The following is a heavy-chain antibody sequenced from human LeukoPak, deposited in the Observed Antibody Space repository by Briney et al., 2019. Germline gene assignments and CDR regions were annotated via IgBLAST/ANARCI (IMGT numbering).Heavy chain of an antibody. CDR1: GFTFSRYA. CDR2: VSGSGGST. V-gene: IGHV3-23*01. J-gene: IGHJ3*01. D-gene: IGHD3-10*01. Sequence: PGGSLRLSCAASGFTFSRYAMGWVRQAPGKGLEWVSAVSGSGGSTYYADSVKGLFTISRDNSKNTLYLQMNSLRAEDTAVYYCAKRMIRGVNHDAFDLWGQGTMVTVSS. CDR3: AKRMIRGVNHDAFDL.